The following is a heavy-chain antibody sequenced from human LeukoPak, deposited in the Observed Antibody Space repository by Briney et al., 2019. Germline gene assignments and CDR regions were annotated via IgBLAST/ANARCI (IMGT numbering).Heavy chain of an antibody. V-gene: IGHV3-23*01. J-gene: IGHJ4*02. CDR1: GFTFSSYA. CDR3: AKTAGGICFGELIYYFDY. Sequence: SGGSLRLSCAASGFTFSSYAMSWVRQAPGKGLEWVSYISGSGGSTYYADSVKGRFTISRDNSKNTLYLQMNSQRAEDTAVYYSAKTAGGICFGELIYYFDYWGQGTLVTVSS. D-gene: IGHD3-10*01. CDR2: ISGSGGST.